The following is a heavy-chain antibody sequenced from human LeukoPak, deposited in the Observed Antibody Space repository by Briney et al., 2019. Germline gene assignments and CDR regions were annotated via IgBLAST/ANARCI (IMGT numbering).Heavy chain of an antibody. J-gene: IGHJ5*02. Sequence: ASVKVSCKASGGTFRSYAISWVRQAPGQGLEWMGRIIPILGIANYAQKFQGRVTITADKSTSTAYMELSSLRSEDTAVYYCARGGPTRYGDYGWFDPWGQGTLVTVSS. CDR1: GGTFRSYA. D-gene: IGHD4-17*01. CDR2: IIPILGIA. CDR3: ARGGPTRYGDYGWFDP. V-gene: IGHV1-69*04.